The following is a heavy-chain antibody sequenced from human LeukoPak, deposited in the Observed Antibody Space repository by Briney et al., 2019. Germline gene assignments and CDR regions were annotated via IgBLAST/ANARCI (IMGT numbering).Heavy chain of an antibody. V-gene: IGHV3-30-3*01. J-gene: IGHJ3*02. CDR1: GFTFSSYA. CDR3: ARANYLDAFDI. Sequence: GSLRLSCAASGFTFSSYAMHWVRQAPGKGLEWVAVISYDGSNKYYADSVKGRFTISRDNSKNTLYLQMNSLRAEDTAVYYCARANYLDAFDIWGQGTMVTVSS. D-gene: IGHD3-10*01. CDR2: ISYDGSNK.